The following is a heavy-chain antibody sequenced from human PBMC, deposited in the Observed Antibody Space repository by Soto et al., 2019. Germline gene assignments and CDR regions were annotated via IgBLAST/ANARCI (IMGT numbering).Heavy chain of an antibody. Sequence: EVQLVESGGGLVQPGGSLRLSCAASGFTFSSYAMHWVRQAPGKGLEYVSAISSNGGSTYYANSVKGRFTISRDNSKNKLYLQMGSLRAEDMAMYYCARAGGSGDSCAFDFWGQGTLVTVSS. CDR3: ARAGGSGDSCAFDF. J-gene: IGHJ4*02. CDR1: GFTFSSYA. CDR2: ISSNGGST. D-gene: IGHD2-15*01. V-gene: IGHV3-64*01.